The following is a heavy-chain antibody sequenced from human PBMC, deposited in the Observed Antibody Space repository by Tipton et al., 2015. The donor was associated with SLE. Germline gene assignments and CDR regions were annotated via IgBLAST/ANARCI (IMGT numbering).Heavy chain of an antibody. D-gene: IGHD6-13*01. CDR1: GFTFSTYP. Sequence: SLRLSCAASGFTFSTYPMHWVRQAPGKGLEWVAVISYDGSNKYYADSVKGRLTISRDNSKNTLYLQMNSLRAEDTAVYYCARVIAAAGVEYFDYWGQGTLVTVSS. J-gene: IGHJ4*02. CDR2: ISYDGSNK. V-gene: IGHV3-30*04. CDR3: ARVIAAAGVEYFDY.